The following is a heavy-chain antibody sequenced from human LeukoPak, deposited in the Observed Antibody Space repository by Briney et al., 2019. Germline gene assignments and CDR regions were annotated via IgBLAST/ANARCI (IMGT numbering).Heavy chain of an antibody. J-gene: IGHJ3*02. V-gene: IGHV3-11*04. D-gene: IGHD3-22*01. Sequence: KPGGSLRLSCAASGFTFSDYYMSWIRQAPGKGLEWVSYISSSGSTIYYADSVKGRFTISRDNAKNSLYLQMNSLRAEDTAVYYCAVTTMIVVVRPGAFDIWGQGTMVTVSS. CDR3: AVTTMIVVVRPGAFDI. CDR1: GFTFSDYY. CDR2: ISSSGSTI.